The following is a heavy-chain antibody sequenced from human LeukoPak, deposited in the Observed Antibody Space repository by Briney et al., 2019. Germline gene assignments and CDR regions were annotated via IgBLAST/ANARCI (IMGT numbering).Heavy chain of an antibody. V-gene: IGHV4-59*08. CDR1: GGSLSSYY. CDR2: IYYSGST. J-gene: IGHJ4*02. Sequence: SETLSLTCTVSGGSLSSYYWSWIRQPPGKGLEWIGYIYYSGSTNYNPSLMSRVTISVDTSKNQFSLKLSSVTAADTAVYYCARHRRNSDYYQSGYWGQGTLVTVSS. CDR3: ARHRRNSDYYQSGY. D-gene: IGHD3-16*01.